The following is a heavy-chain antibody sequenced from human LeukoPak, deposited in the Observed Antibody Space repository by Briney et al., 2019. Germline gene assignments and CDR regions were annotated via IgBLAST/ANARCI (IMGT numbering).Heavy chain of an antibody. Sequence: GGSLRLSCAASGFTFSNAWMSWVRQAPGKGLEWVGRIKSKPDGGTTDYAEPVKGRFTISRDDSKNTLYLQMNSLKTEDTAVYYCTTAGGSGWYGYWGQGTLVTVSS. CDR3: TTAGGSGWYGY. J-gene: IGHJ4*02. CDR2: IKSKPDGGTT. CDR1: GFTFSNAW. D-gene: IGHD6-19*01. V-gene: IGHV3-15*01.